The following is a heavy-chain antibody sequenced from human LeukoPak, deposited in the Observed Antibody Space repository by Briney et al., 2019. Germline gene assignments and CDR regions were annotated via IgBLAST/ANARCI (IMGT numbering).Heavy chain of an antibody. CDR1: GFSLSTSGMS. J-gene: IGHJ4*02. V-gene: IGHV2-70*04. D-gene: IGHD6-13*01. CDR2: NDWDDDK. CDR3: ARALYSSSWYAFDY. Sequence: SGPTLANPTQTHTLTCTFSGFSLSTSGMSLSWIRQTQGKALEWLARNDWDDDKFYSTSLKTRTTISKDTSKNHVVLKMTNLGPVDTATYYCARALYSSSWYAFDYWGQGTLVTVSS.